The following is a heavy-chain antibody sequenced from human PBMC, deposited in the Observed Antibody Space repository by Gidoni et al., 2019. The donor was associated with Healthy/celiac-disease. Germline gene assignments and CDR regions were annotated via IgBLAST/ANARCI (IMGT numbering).Heavy chain of an antibody. CDR1: GGSNSSRDYY. Sequence: QVQLQESGPGLVKPSQTLSLTCTVPGGSNSSRDYYRGWIRQPPGKGLEWIGDIYYSGSTYYNPSLKSRVTISVDTSKNQFSLKLSSVTAADTAVYYCARDLADGDIVVVPAAPGAFDIWGQGTMVTVSS. CDR2: IYYSGST. D-gene: IGHD2-2*01. CDR3: ARDLADGDIVVVPAAPGAFDI. V-gene: IGHV4-30-4*01. J-gene: IGHJ3*02.